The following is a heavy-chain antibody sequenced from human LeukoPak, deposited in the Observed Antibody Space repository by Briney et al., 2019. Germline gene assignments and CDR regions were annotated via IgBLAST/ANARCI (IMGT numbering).Heavy chain of an antibody. CDR3: ARGGCSSTSCPQTYNWFDP. V-gene: IGHV1-2*02. D-gene: IGHD2-2*01. CDR2: INPNSGGT. CDR1: GYTFTGYY. Sequence: ASVKVSCKASGYTFTGYYMHWVRQAPGQGLEWMGWINPNSGGTNYAQKFQGRVTMTRDTSISTAYMELSRLRSDDTAVYYCARGGCSSTSCPQTYNWFDPWGQGTLVTVSS. J-gene: IGHJ5*02.